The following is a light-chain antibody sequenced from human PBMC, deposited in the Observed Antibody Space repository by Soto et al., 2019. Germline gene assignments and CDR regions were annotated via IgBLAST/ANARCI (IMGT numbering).Light chain of an antibody. CDR1: QSISSY. V-gene: IGKV3-11*01. CDR3: QQRSNWPRT. J-gene: IGKJ1*01. CDR2: DAS. Sequence: EIVLTQSPATLSLSPGERATLSCRDSQSISSYLAWYQQKPGQAPRLLIYDASNRATGIPARFSGSGSGTDFTLTISSLEPEDFAVYYCQQRSNWPRTFGPGTKVEIK.